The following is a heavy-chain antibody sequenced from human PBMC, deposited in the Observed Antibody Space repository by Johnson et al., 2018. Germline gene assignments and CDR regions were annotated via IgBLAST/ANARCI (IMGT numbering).Heavy chain of an antibody. CDR2: ISYDGSNK. J-gene: IGHJ3*02. D-gene: IGHD3-3*01. CDR3: ARVGEIGAFDI. Sequence: QVQLVQSGGGVVQPGRSLRLSCAASGFTFSSYAMHWVRQAPGKGLEWVAVISYDGSNKYYADSVKGRFTISRDNSKNTLYLQMNSLRAEDTAVYYCARVGEIGAFDIGGQGTMVTVSS. CDR1: GFTFSSYA. V-gene: IGHV3-30-3*01.